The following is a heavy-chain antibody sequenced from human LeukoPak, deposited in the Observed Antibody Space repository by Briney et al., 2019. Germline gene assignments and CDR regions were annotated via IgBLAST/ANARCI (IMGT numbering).Heavy chain of an antibody. Sequence: GASVKVSCKASGYTFTSYDINWVRQATGQGLEWMGWINPNSGNTGYAQKFQGRVTMTRNTSISTAYMELSSLRSEDTAVYYCARGPSITMVRGPIPDYWGQGTLVTVSS. CDR1: GYTFTSYD. CDR2: INPNSGNT. D-gene: IGHD3-10*01. CDR3: ARGPSITMVRGPIPDY. V-gene: IGHV1-8*01. J-gene: IGHJ4*02.